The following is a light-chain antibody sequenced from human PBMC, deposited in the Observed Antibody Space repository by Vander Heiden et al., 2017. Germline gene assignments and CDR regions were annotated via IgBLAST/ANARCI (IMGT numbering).Light chain of an antibody. V-gene: IGLV2-23*02. CDR2: EVS. J-gene: IGLJ2*01. Sequence: QSALTQPASVSGSPGQSITISCTGTSSDVGSYNLVSWYQQHPGKAPKRRIYEVSKRPSGVSNRFSGSKSGNTASLTISGLQAEDEADDYCCSYAGSSTFVVFGGGTKLTV. CDR3: CSYAGSSTFVV. CDR1: SSDVGSYNL.